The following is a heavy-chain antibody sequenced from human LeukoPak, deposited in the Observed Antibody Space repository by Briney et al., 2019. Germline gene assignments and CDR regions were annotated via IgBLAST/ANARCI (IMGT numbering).Heavy chain of an antibody. V-gene: IGHV3-53*05. CDR2: IYSGGST. CDR1: GFTVSSNY. J-gene: IGHJ4*02. CDR3: ARVIDEGDYDFWSGYYPYYFDY. Sequence: GGSLRLSCAASGFTVSSNYMSWVRPAPGKGLEWVSVIYSGGSTYYADSVKGRFTISRDNSKNTLYLQMNSLRAEDTAVYYCARVIDEGDYDFWSGYYPYYFDYWGQGTLVTVSS. D-gene: IGHD3-3*01.